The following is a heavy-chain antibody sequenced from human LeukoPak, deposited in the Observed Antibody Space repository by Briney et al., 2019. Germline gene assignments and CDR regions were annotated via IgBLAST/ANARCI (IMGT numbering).Heavy chain of an antibody. CDR1: GFTFSNYE. J-gene: IGHJ4*02. V-gene: IGHV3-48*03. D-gene: IGHD5-18*01. CDR3: ARDLVQLWSKDY. Sequence: GGSLRLSCAASGFTFSNYEFNWVRQAPGKGLEWVSYISSSGRNIYYADSVKGRFTISRDNAKNSLYLQMKSLRAEDTAVYYCARDLVQLWSKDYWGQGTLVTVSS. CDR2: ISSSGRNI.